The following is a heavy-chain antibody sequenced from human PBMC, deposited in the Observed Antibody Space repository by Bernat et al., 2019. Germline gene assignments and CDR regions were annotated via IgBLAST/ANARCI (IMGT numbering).Heavy chain of an antibody. Sequence: QVQLVQSGAEVKKPGSSVKVSCKASGGTFSSYAISWVRQAPGQGLEWMGIINPSGGSTSYAQKFQSRVTMTRDTSTSTVDMELSSLRSEDTAVYYCAGAGSRNLDYWGQGTLVTVSS. CDR2: INPSGGST. CDR1: GGTFSSYA. D-gene: IGHD2-15*01. CDR3: AGAGSRNLDY. J-gene: IGHJ4*02. V-gene: IGHV1-46*01.